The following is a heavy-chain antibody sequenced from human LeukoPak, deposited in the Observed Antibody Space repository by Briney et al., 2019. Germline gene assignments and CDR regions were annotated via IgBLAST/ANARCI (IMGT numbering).Heavy chain of an antibody. V-gene: IGHV1-69*06. CDR1: GGTFSDCA. CDR2: IIPLFGTT. CDR3: ARGAFTPVITFGPFYFES. J-gene: IGHJ4*02. D-gene: IGHD3-16*01. Sequence: SVKVSCKMFGGTFSDCAITWLRQAPGQGLEWVGRIIPLFGTTKSAQGFQDRVTLSADKSTNAAYMELTSLRSDDTAVYYCARGAFTPVITFGPFYFESWGQGTLITVSS.